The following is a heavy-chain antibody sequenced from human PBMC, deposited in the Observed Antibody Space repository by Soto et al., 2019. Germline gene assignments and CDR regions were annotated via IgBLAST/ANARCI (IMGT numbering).Heavy chain of an antibody. CDR3: AKDEVGDIVLVPAALDY. CDR2: IPYDGSNK. CDR1: GFTFSSYG. J-gene: IGHJ4*02. V-gene: IGHV3-30*18. Sequence: PGGSLRLSCAASGFTFSSYGMHWVRQAPGKGLEWVAVIPYDGSNKYYADSVKGRFTISRDNSKNTLYLKMNSLRAEDTTVYYCAKDEVGDIVLVPAALDYWGQGTLVTVSS. D-gene: IGHD2-2*01.